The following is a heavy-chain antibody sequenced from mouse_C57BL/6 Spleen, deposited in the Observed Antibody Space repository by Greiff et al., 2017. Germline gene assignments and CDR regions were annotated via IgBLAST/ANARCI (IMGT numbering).Heavy chain of an antibody. V-gene: IGHV5-17*01. CDR2: ISSGSSTI. D-gene: IGHD2-2*01. J-gene: IGHJ4*01. Sequence: EVKVVESGGGLVKPGGSLKLSCAASGFTFSDYGMHWVRQAPEKGLEWVAYISSGSSTIYYADTVKGRFTVSRDNAKNTLFLHMTSLRFEDTAMYDCARDYGYDDYAFDYWGQGTSVTVSS. CDR3: ARDYGYDDYAFDY. CDR1: GFTFSDYG.